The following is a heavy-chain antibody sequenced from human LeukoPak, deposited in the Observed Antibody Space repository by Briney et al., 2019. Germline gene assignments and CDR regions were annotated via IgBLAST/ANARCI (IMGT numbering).Heavy chain of an antibody. D-gene: IGHD1-26*01. CDR1: GFTFSTYW. CDR3: ARDVVGSLDY. V-gene: IGHV3-7*01. CDR2: IKGDESAK. Sequence: GGSLRLSCAASGFTFSTYWMAWVRQAPGKGLEWVANIKGDESAKHQADSVKGRFTISRDNAHNSVYPQMSSLRGEDTGVYYCARDVVGSLDYWGQGTLVTVSS. J-gene: IGHJ4*02.